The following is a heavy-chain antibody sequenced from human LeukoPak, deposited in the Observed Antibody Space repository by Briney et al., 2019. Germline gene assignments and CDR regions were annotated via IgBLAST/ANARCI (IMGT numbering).Heavy chain of an antibody. V-gene: IGHV4-39*01. CDR2: IYYSGST. D-gene: IGHD5-12*01. CDR1: GGSISSSSYY. Sequence: SETLSLTCTVSGGSISSSSYYWGWIRQPPGKGLEWIGSIYYSGSTYYNPSLKSRVTISVDTSKNQFSLKLSSVTAADTAVYYCARHRGYDFSGFDYWGRGALVTVSS. CDR3: ARHRGYDFSGFDY. J-gene: IGHJ4*02.